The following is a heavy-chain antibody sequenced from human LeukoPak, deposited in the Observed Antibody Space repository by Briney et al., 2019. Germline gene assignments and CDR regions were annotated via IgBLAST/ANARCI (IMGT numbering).Heavy chain of an antibody. Sequence: SVKVSCKASGGTFSSYTISWVRQAPGQGLEWMGRIIPILGIANYAQKFQGRVTITADKSTSTAYMELSSLRSEDTAVYYCAVPAAMRSSYYYYYGMDVWGKGTTVTVSS. CDR1: GGTFSSYT. J-gene: IGHJ6*04. D-gene: IGHD2-2*01. CDR2: IIPILGIA. V-gene: IGHV1-69*02. CDR3: AVPAAMRSSYYYYYGMDV.